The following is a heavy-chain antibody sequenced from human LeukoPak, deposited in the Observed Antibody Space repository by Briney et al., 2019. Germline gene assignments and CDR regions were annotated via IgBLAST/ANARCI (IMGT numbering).Heavy chain of an antibody. CDR1: GFTVSNTY. CDR3: ASRLLSAYYYGMDV. CDR2: IYSGGGT. D-gene: IGHD2-15*01. J-gene: IGHJ6*02. Sequence: GGSLRLSCAASGFTVSNTYMSWVRQAPGKGLEWVSLIYSGGGTYSADSVKGRFTISRDNSKNTLYLQMNSLRAEDTAVYYCASRLLSAYYYGMDVWGQGTTVTVSS. V-gene: IGHV3-53*01.